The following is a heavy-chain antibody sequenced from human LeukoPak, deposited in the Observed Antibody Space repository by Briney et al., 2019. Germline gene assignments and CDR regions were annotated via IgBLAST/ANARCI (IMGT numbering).Heavy chain of an antibody. V-gene: IGHV3-21*01. CDR1: GFTFSSYS. CDR2: ITSSSSYI. CDR3: TRRAVAGSNDY. D-gene: IGHD6-19*01. J-gene: IGHJ4*02. Sequence: GGSLRLSCAASGFTFSSYSMNWVRQAPGKGLEWVSSITSSSSYIYYADSVKGRFTISRDNAKNSLYLQMNSLRAEDTAMYYCTRRAVAGSNDYWGQGTLVTVSS.